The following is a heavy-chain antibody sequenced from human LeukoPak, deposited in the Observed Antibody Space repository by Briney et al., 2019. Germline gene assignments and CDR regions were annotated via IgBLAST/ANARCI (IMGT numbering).Heavy chain of an antibody. CDR2: IKQDKSEK. CDR1: GFTFSSYW. D-gene: IGHD2-2*02. CDR3: ARNLGYCSSTSCYTGTGDY. Sequence: GGSLRLSCAASGFTFSSYWMSWVRQAPGKGLEWVANIKQDKSEKYYVDSVKGRFTISRDNAKNSLYLQMNSLRAEDTAVYYCARNLGYCSSTSCYTGTGDYWGPGTLVTVSS. V-gene: IGHV3-7*01. J-gene: IGHJ4*02.